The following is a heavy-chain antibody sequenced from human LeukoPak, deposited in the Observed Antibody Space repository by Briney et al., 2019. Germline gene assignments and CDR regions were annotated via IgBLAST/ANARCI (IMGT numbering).Heavy chain of an antibody. J-gene: IGHJ4*02. CDR3: ARDYYYDSSGSFDY. Sequence: ASVKVSCKASGYTFTSYGNSWVRQAPGQGLEWMGWISAYNGNTNYAQKLQGRVTMTTDTSTSTAYMELRSLRSDDTAVYYCARDYYYDSSGSFDYWGQGTLLTVSS. CDR2: ISAYNGNT. CDR1: GYTFTSYG. D-gene: IGHD3-22*01. V-gene: IGHV1-18*01.